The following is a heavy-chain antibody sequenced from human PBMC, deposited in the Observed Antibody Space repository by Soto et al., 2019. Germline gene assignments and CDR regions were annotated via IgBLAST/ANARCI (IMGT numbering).Heavy chain of an antibody. J-gene: IGHJ6*02. D-gene: IGHD2-15*01. CDR3: ARHRYCSGGSCRSYYYSGMDV. CDR1: EYNFAGFG. V-gene: IGHV5-51*01. CDR2: IYPGDSDT. Sequence: PGVSLKISCNVLEYNFAGFGIGWLRKMPGKGLEWMGIIYPGDSDTRYSPSFQGQVTISADKSISTAYLQWSSLKASDTAMYYCARHRYCSGGSCRSYYYSGMDVWGQGTTVTVSS.